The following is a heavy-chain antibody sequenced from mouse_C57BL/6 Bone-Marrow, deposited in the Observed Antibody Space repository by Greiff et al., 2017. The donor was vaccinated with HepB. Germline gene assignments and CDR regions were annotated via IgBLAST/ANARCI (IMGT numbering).Heavy chain of an antibody. Sequence: EVHLVESGGGLVKPGGSLKLSCAASGFTFSDYGMHWVRQAPEKGLEWVAYISSGSSTIYYADTVKGRFTISRDNAKNTLFLQMTSLRSEDTAMYYCARRNYGPMDYWGQGTSVTVSS. V-gene: IGHV5-17*01. D-gene: IGHD1-1*01. CDR1: GFTFSDYG. CDR2: ISSGSSTI. CDR3: ARRNYGPMDY. J-gene: IGHJ4*01.